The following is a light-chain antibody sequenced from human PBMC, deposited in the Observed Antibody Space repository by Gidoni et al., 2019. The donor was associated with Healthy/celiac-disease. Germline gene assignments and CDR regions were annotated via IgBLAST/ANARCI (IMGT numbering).Light chain of an antibody. CDR2: LGS. V-gene: IGKV2-28*01. CDR1: QSLLHSNGYNY. Sequence: DIVMTQSPLSLPVTPGEPASISCRSSQSLLHSNGYNYLDWYLQKPGQSPQLLIYLGSNRASGVPDMFSGSGSGTDFTLKISRVEAEDVGVYYCMQALQTRYTFXQXTKLEIK. J-gene: IGKJ2*01. CDR3: MQALQTRYT.